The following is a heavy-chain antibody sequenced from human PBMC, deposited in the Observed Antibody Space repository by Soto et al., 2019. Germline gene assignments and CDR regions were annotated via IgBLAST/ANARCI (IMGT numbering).Heavy chain of an antibody. Sequence: QVQLVQSGAEVKKPGASVKVSCKASGYTFTSYDINWVRQATGQGLEWMGWMNPNSGNTGYAQKFQGRVTMXXNXSXXTAYMELSRLRSEDTAVYYCARENSGWNYYYGMDVWGQGTTVTISS. V-gene: IGHV1-8*01. D-gene: IGHD6-19*01. CDR3: ARENSGWNYYYGMDV. CDR2: MNPNSGNT. CDR1: GYTFTSYD. J-gene: IGHJ6*02.